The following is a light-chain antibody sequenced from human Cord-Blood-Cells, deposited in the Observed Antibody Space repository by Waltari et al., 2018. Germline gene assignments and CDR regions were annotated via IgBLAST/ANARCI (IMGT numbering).Light chain of an antibody. Sequence: SSVLTQPPSVSVAPGKTARITCGGNNIGSKSVHWYQQKPGQAPVLVVYGDSDRPSGIPERFSGSNSGNTATLTISRVEAGDEADYYCQVWDSSSDHHWVFGGGTKLTVL. CDR1: NIGSKS. J-gene: IGLJ3*02. CDR3: QVWDSSSDHHWV. CDR2: GDS. V-gene: IGLV3-21*03.